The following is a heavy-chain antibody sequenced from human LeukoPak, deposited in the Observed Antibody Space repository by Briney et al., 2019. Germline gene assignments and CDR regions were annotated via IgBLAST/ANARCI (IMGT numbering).Heavy chain of an antibody. CDR1: GGXISSSTYY. D-gene: IGHD4-17*01. CDR2: IYYSGNT. CDR3: ASAVNNWFDP. J-gene: IGHJ5*02. V-gene: IGHV4-39*01. Sequence: SETLSLTCTVSGGXISSSTYYWGWIRQPPGKGLEWIGSIYYSGNTYYNPSLKSRVTISIDTSKNQFSLKLSSVTAADTAVYYCASAVNNWFDPWGQGTLVTVSS.